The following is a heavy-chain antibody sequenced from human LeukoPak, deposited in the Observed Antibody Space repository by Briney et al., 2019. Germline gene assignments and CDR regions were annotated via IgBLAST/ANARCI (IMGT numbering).Heavy chain of an antibody. J-gene: IGHJ4*02. Sequence: PSETLSLTCAVSGGSITSSHWWSWARQPPGKGLEGIGEIYHGGTTNYNPSLKSRVTMSVDESKNQFSLKLSSVTAADTAVYYCATYFYGGDYASYYFDYWGQGTLVTVPS. CDR3: ATYFYGGDYASYYFDY. V-gene: IGHV4-4*02. D-gene: IGHD4-23*01. CDR1: GGSITSSHW. CDR2: IYHGGTT.